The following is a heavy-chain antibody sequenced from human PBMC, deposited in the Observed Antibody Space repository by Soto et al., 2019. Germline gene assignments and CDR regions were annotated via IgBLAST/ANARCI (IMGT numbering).Heavy chain of an antibody. Sequence: GGSLRLSCAASGFTFISYWMSWVRQAPGKGLEWVANIKQDGSEKYYVDSVKGRFTISRDNAKNSLYLQMNSLRAEDTAVYYCARFIMITFGGVIAANWFDPWGQGTLVTVSS. CDR2: IKQDGSEK. D-gene: IGHD3-16*02. CDR1: GFTFISYW. CDR3: ARFIMITFGGVIAANWFDP. J-gene: IGHJ5*02. V-gene: IGHV3-7*01.